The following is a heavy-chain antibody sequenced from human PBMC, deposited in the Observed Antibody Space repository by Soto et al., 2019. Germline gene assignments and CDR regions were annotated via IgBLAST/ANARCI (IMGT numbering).Heavy chain of an antibody. CDR3: ARAVAPYFGTWFDP. J-gene: IGHJ5*02. V-gene: IGHV4-30-2*01. Sequence: SETLSLTCAVSGGSITSGNSYSWSWIRQPPGKGLEWIGSISHTGSTSYNPSLKSRLTMSVDKSKNQFSLRLSPVTAADMAVYYCARAVAPYFGTWFDPWGQGILVTVSS. D-gene: IGHD3-10*01. CDR2: ISHTGST. CDR1: GGSITSGNSYS.